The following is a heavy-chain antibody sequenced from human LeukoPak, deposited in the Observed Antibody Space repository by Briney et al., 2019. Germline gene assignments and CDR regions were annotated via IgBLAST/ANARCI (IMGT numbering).Heavy chain of an antibody. CDR1: GYTFTGYY. Sequence: ASVKVSCKASGYTFTGYYMHWVRQAPGQGLEWMGWINPNSGGTNYAQKFQGRVTMTRDTSISTAYMELSRLRSDDTAVYYCARDGIAVAGTGVAAVYWGQGTLVTVSS. CDR3: ARDGIAVAGTGVAAVY. D-gene: IGHD6-19*01. CDR2: INPNSGGT. V-gene: IGHV1-2*02. J-gene: IGHJ4*02.